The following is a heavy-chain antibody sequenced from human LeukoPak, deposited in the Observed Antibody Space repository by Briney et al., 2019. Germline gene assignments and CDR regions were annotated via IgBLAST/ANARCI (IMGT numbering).Heavy chain of an antibody. CDR3: ARDMDIVVVPANGAFDI. V-gene: IGHV1-24*01. CDR1: GYTLTELS. D-gene: IGHD2-2*03. CDR2: FDPEDGET. Sequence: ASVKVSCKVSGYTLTELSMHWVRQAPGKGLEWMGSFDPEDGETIYAQKFQGRVTITADESTSTAYMELSSLRSEDTAVYYCARDMDIVVVPANGAFDIWGQGTMVTVSS. J-gene: IGHJ3*02.